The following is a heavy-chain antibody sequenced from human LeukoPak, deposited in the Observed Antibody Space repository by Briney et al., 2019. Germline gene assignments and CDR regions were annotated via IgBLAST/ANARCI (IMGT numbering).Heavy chain of an antibody. CDR2: IYTSGST. CDR3: ARYGSGSMRPWFDY. J-gene: IGHJ4*02. V-gene: IGHV4-4*07. Sequence: SETLSLTCTVSGGSISNYYWSWIRQPAGKGLEWIGRIYTSGSTNYNPSLKSRVTISVDTSKNQFSLKLSSVTAADTAVYYCARYGSGSMRPWFDYWGQGTLVTVSS. CDR1: GGSISNYY. D-gene: IGHD2-15*01.